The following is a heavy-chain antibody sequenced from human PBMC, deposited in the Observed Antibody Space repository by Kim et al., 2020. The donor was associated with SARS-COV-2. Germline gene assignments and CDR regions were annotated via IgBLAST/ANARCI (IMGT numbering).Heavy chain of an antibody. V-gene: IGHV3-33*01. CDR1: GFTFSSYG. J-gene: IGHJ5*02. D-gene: IGHD6-13*01. CDR2: IWYDGSNK. Sequence: GGSLRLSCAASGFTFSSYGMHWVRQAPGKGLEWVAVIWYDGSNKYYADSVKGRFTISRDNSKNTLYLQMNSLRAEDTAVYYCARDLYSSSRNWFDPWGQGTLVTVSS. CDR3: ARDLYSSSRNWFDP.